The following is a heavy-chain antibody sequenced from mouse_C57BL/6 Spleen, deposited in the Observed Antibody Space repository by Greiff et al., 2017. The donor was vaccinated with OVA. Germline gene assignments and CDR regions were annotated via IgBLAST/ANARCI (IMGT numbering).Heavy chain of an antibody. Sequence: VQLQQSGAELVRPGASVKLSCTASGFNIKDDYMHWVKQRPEQGLEWIGWIDPENGDTEYASKFQGKATITADTSSNTAYLQLSSLTSEDTAVYYCTREGINWYFDVWGTGTTVTVSS. V-gene: IGHV14-4*01. CDR3: TREGINWYFDV. J-gene: IGHJ1*03. CDR2: IDPENGDT. CDR1: GFNIKDDY.